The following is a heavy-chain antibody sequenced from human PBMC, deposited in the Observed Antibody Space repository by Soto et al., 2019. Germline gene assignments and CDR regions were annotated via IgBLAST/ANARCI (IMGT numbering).Heavy chain of an antibody. D-gene: IGHD4-17*01. CDR3: ARRYGDSFDY. CDR1: GGSIRSYY. J-gene: IGHJ4*02. Sequence: SKTLSLTCIVSGGSIRSYYWSWIRQPPGKGLEWIGYIYYSGSTNYNPSLKSRVTISVDTSKNQFSLKLSSVTAADTAVYYCARRYGDSFDYWGQGTLVTVSS. CDR2: IYYSGST. V-gene: IGHV4-59*01.